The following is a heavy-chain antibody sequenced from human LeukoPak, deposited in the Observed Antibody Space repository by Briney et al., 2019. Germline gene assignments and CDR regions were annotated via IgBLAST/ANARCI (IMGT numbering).Heavy chain of an antibody. CDR2: FDPEDGET. CDR3: ATSTHGEYYFDY. J-gene: IGHJ4*02. D-gene: IGHD7-27*01. CDR1: GYTLTELS. Sequence: ASVKVSCKVSGYTLTELSMHWVRQAPGKGLEWMGGFDPEDGETIYAQKFQGRVTMTEDTSTDTAYMELSSLRSEDTAVYYCATSTHGEYYFDYWGQGTLVTVSS. V-gene: IGHV1-24*01.